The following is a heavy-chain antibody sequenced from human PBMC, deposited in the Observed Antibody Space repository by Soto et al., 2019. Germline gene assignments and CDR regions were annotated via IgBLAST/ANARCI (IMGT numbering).Heavy chain of an antibody. J-gene: IGHJ6*02. CDR1: GGSISSGDYY. D-gene: IGHD3-10*01. CDR3: ARAGPDYYGSEDYYYYYGMDV. CDR2: IYYSGST. Sequence: PSETLSLTCTVSGGSISSGDYYWSWIRQPPGKGLEWIGYIYYSGSTYYNPSLKSRVTISVDTSKNQFSLKLSSVTAADTAVYYCARAGPDYYGSEDYYYYYGMDVWGQGTTVTVSS. V-gene: IGHV4-30-4*02.